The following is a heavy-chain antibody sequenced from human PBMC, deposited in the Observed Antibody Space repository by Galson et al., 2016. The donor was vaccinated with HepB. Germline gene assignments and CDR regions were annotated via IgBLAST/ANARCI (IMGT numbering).Heavy chain of an antibody. Sequence: QSGAEVTKPGESLRISCKGSGYRFTSYWIGWVRQMPGKGLEWMAIIHPGDSDTRYSPSFQGQVTISADTSVNTAYLQWSSLKASDTAMYYCVRPLSDYIWNWYFDLWGRGTLVTVSS. J-gene: IGHJ2*01. CDR1: GYRFTSYW. D-gene: IGHD4-11*01. CDR2: IHPGDSDT. V-gene: IGHV5-51*01. CDR3: VRPLSDYIWNWYFDL.